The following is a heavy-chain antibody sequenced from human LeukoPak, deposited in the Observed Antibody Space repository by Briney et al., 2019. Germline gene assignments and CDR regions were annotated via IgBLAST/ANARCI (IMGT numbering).Heavy chain of an antibody. CDR3: ARGYDSSGYPLHYYYYYYMDV. Sequence: GSSVKVSCKASGGTFSSYAISWVRQAPGQGLEWMGGIIPIFGTANYAQKFQGRVTITADESTSTAYMELSSLRSEDTAVYYCARGYDSSGYPLHYYYYYYMDVWGKGTTVTVSS. V-gene: IGHV1-69*01. CDR2: IIPIFGTA. J-gene: IGHJ6*03. CDR1: GGTFSSYA. D-gene: IGHD3-22*01.